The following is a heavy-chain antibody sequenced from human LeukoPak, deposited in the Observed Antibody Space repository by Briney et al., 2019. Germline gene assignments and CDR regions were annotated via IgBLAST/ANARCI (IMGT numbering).Heavy chain of an antibody. Sequence: PGGSLRLSCAASGFTFSSYGMHWVRQAPGKGLEWVSAISGSGGSTYYADSVKGRFTISRDNSKNTLYLQMNSLRAEDTAVYYCAKSPAWGYQLLYGVDYWGQGTLVTVSS. D-gene: IGHD2-2*02. V-gene: IGHV3-23*01. J-gene: IGHJ4*02. CDR3: AKSPAWGYQLLYGVDY. CDR2: ISGSGGST. CDR1: GFTFSSYG.